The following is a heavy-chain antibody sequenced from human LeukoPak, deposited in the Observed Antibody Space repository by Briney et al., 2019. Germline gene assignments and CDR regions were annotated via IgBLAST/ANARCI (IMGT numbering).Heavy chain of an antibody. Sequence: SETLSLTCAVYGGSFSGYYWSWIRQPPGKGLEWIGEINHSGSTNYNPSLKSRVTISVDTSKNQFSLKLSSVTAADTAVYYCARVRRYYDSSGYYRYWGQGTLVTVSS. J-gene: IGHJ4*02. CDR2: INHSGST. D-gene: IGHD3-22*01. V-gene: IGHV4-34*01. CDR1: GGSFSGYY. CDR3: ARVRRYYDSSGYYRY.